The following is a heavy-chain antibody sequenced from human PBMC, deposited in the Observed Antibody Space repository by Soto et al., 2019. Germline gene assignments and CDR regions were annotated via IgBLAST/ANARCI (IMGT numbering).Heavy chain of an antibody. Sequence: GGSLRLSCAASGFNFSDSDMSWIRQAPGKGLEWVSYIDSSGSTIYNADSVKGRFIISRDNAKNSLYLQMNSLRVEDTAVYYCARDRSGSWYGRGYHYYGMDVWGQGTTVTVSS. CDR2: IDSSGSTI. V-gene: IGHV3-11*01. J-gene: IGHJ6*02. D-gene: IGHD6-13*01. CDR1: GFNFSDSD. CDR3: ARDRSGSWYGRGYHYYGMDV.